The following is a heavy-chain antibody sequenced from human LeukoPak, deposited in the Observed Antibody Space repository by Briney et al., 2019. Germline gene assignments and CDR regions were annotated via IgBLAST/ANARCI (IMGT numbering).Heavy chain of an antibody. J-gene: IGHJ4*02. CDR3: AKRPRSGTYYFDY. CDR2: ISGSGGST. Sequence: GALRLSCAASGFTFSSYAMSWVRQAPGKGLEWVSAISGSGGSTYYADSVKGRFTISRDNSKNTLYLQMNSLRAEDTAVYYCAKRPRSGTYYFDYWGQGTLVTVSS. V-gene: IGHV3-23*01. CDR1: GFTFSSYA.